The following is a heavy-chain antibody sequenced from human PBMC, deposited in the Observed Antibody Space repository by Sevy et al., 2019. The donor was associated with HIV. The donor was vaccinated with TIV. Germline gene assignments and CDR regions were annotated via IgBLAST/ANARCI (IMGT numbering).Heavy chain of an antibody. J-gene: IGHJ5*02. V-gene: IGHV1-2*02. CDR1: GYTFTGYY. Sequence: ASVKVSCKASGYTFTGYYMHWVRQAPGQGLEWMGWINPNSGGTKYAQKFQGRVTMTRDTSFSTAYMELSRLRSDDTAVYYWAKERVYCSGGTCKPGGWFDPWGQGTLVTVSS. CDR2: INPNSGGT. D-gene: IGHD2-15*01. CDR3: AKERVYCSGGTCKPGGWFDP.